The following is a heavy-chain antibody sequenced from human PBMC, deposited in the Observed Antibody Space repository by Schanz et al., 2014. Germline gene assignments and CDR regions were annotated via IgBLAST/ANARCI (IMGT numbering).Heavy chain of an antibody. J-gene: IGHJ3*01. CDR2: IWYDGSNE. Sequence: QVQLVESGGGVVQPGRSLRLSCAASGFTFSSYGMHWVRQAPGKGLEWVAVIWYDGSNEYYADSVKGRFTISRDSSKNTLFLQMNSLRAEDTAVYFCARDGGRDGYNLAFDVWGQGTLVTVSS. D-gene: IGHD5-12*01. V-gene: IGHV3-33*01. CDR1: GFTFSSYG. CDR3: ARDGGRDGYNLAFDV.